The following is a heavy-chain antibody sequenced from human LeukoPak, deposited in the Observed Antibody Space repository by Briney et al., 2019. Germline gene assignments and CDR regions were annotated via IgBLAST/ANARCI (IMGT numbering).Heavy chain of an antibody. J-gene: IGHJ6*03. D-gene: IGHD1-26*01. CDR2: VNSDGSST. CDR1: GFTFSSYW. V-gene: IGHV3-74*01. CDR3: AKDGDTVSGTYYYDMDV. Sequence: GGSLRLSCAASGFTFSSYWMHWVRQAPGKGLVWVSRVNSDGSSTSYADSVKGRFTISRDNAKNTLYLQMNSLRAEDTAVYYCAKDGDTVSGTYYYDMDVWGKGTTVTIS.